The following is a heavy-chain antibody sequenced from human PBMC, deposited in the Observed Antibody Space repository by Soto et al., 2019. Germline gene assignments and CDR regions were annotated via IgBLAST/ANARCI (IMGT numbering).Heavy chain of an antibody. J-gene: IGHJ5*02. D-gene: IGHD2-15*01. V-gene: IGHV3-23*01. CDR1: GFIFSSYA. Sequence: EVQLLESGGGLVQPGGSLRVSCAASGFIFSSYAMSWLRQAPGKGLEWVSTFISDGATYYADSERARFTISRDNSKNTLFLQTNSLRAEDTGLDYCAKVSRDGSQVAWGQGTLVTVSS. CDR3: AKVSRDGSQVA. CDR2: FISDGAT.